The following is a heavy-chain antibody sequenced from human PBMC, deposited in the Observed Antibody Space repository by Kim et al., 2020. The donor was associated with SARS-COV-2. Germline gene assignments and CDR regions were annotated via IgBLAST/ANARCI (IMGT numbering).Heavy chain of an antibody. J-gene: IGHJ4*02. CDR2: IWADGSNR. D-gene: IGHD1-1*01. CDR1: GFTFNDHA. CDR3: ARDSTKTTKYFDH. V-gene: IGHV3-33*01. Sequence: GGSLRLSCAASGFTFNDHAMHWVRQAPGKGLEWVAVIWADGSNRYYADSVEGRFTISRDNSKSELYLQMDRLRGDDTAVYYCARDSTKTTKYFDHWGQGTLVTASS.